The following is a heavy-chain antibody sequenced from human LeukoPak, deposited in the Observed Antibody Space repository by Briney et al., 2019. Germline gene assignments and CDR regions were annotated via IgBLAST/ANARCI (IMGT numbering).Heavy chain of an antibody. CDR3: ARPTYGAFDI. D-gene: IGHD3-10*01. CDR2: ISSSSSTI. CDR1: GFPFSRYS. Sequence: PGGSLRLSCAASGFPFSRYSVNWVRQAPGKGLEWVSYISSSSSTIYYADSVKGRFTISRDNSKNTLYLQMNSLRAEDTAVYYCARPTYGAFDIWGQGTMVTVSS. V-gene: IGHV3-48*01. J-gene: IGHJ3*02.